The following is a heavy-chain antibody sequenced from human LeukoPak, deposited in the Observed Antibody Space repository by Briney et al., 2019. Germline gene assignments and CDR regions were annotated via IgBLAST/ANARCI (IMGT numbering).Heavy chain of an antibody. D-gene: IGHD6-19*01. Sequence: PSETLSLTCTVSGGSISIYYWSWIRQPPGKGLEWIGYIYYSGSTNYNPSLKSRVTTSVGTSKNQFSLKLSSVTAAHTAVYYFAKDEREWLVRGGGDYWGQGTLVTVSS. CDR2: IYYSGST. CDR1: GGSISIYY. J-gene: IGHJ4*02. CDR3: AKDEREWLVRGGGDY. V-gene: IGHV4-59*01.